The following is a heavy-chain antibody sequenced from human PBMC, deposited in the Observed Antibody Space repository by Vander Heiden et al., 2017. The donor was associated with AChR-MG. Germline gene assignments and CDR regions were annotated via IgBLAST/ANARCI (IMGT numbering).Heavy chain of an antibody. J-gene: IGHJ5*02. CDR1: GGSFSGYY. D-gene: IGHD2-2*02. Sequence: QVQLQQWGAGLLKPSETLSLTCAVYGGSFSGYYWSWIRQPQGKGLEGIGEINHSGSTNYNPSLKSRVTISVDTSKNQFSLKLSSVTAADTAVYYCARGATVVPAAIFWFDPWGQGTLVTVSS. CDR3: ARGATVVPAAIFWFDP. CDR2: INHSGST. V-gene: IGHV4-34*01.